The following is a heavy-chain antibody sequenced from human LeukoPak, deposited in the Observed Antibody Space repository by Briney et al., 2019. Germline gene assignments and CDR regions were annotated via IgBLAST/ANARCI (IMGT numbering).Heavy chain of an antibody. V-gene: IGHV4-34*01. J-gene: IGHJ4*02. CDR2: INHSGST. Sequence: SETLSLTCAVYGGSFSGYYWSWIRQPPGKGLEWIGEINHSGSTNYNPSLKSRVTISVDTSKNQFSLKLNSVTAADTAVYYCARATTVTTFDYWGQGTLVTVSS. CDR3: ARATTVTTFDY. CDR1: GGSFSGYY. D-gene: IGHD4-17*01.